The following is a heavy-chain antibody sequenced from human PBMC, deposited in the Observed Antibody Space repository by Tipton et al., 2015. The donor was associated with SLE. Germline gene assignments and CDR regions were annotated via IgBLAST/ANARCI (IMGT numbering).Heavy chain of an antibody. D-gene: IGHD2-21*01. V-gene: IGHV4-59*11. Sequence: TLSLTCTVSGDSITSHYWSWIRQAPGKGLEWIVNIYYTGSTNYSPSLKSRVTMPVDTSKNHFSLKLTSVTAADTAVYYCARDDRSVDSWFDPWGPGTLVTVSS. J-gene: IGHJ5*02. CDR1: GDSITSHY. CDR3: ARDDRSVDSWFDP. CDR2: IYYTGST.